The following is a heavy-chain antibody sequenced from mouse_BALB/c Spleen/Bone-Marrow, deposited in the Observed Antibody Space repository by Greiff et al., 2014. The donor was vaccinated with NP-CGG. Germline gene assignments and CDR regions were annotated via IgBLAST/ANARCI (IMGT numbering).Heavy chain of an antibody. Sequence: QVQLQQSGAELVKPGASVKLSCKASGYTFTSYWMYWVKQRPGQGLEWIGEINPSNGRTDYNEKFKTKATLTVDSSSSTAYMQLSSLTSEDSAVYYCTSPQLGRDYWGQDTTLTVSS. CDR1: GYTFTSYW. D-gene: IGHD4-1*02. CDR3: TSPQLGRDY. V-gene: IGHV1S81*02. CDR2: INPSNGRT. J-gene: IGHJ2*01.